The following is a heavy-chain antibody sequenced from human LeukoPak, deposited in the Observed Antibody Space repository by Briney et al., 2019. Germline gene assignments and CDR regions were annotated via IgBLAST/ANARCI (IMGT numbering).Heavy chain of an antibody. CDR3: ASESSSWYRGFDY. V-gene: IGHV3-53*01. CDR1: GFTVSSNY. Sequence: GGSLRLSCAASGFTVSSNYMSWVRQAPGKGLEWVSVIYSGGSTYYADSVKGRFTISRDNSKNTLYLQMNSLRAEDTAVYYCASESSSWYRGFDYWGQGTLVTVSS. CDR2: IYSGGST. D-gene: IGHD6-13*01. J-gene: IGHJ4*02.